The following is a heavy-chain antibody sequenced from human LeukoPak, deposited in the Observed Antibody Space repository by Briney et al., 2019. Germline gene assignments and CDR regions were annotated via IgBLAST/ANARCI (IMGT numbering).Heavy chain of an antibody. CDR1: GFTFSSYD. Sequence: GGSLRLSCAASGFTFSSYDMHWVRKATGQGLEWVSAIGTAGDTYYPGSVKGRFTISRDNAKNSLYLQMNSLRAEDTAVYYCARDYGDYAPDYWGQGTLVTVSS. V-gene: IGHV3-13*01. CDR3: ARDYGDYAPDY. CDR2: IGTAGDT. J-gene: IGHJ4*02. D-gene: IGHD4-17*01.